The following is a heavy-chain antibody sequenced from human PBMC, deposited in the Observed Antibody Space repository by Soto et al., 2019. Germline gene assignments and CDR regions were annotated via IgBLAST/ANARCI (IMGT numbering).Heavy chain of an antibody. J-gene: IGHJ4*02. CDR1: GGSFSGYY. D-gene: IGHD6-13*01. Sequence: QVQLQQWGAGLLKPSETLSLTCAVYGGSFSGYYWSWIRQPPGKGLEWIGEINHSGSTNYNPSLKSRVTISVDTSKNQSSLKLSSVTAADTAVYYCARGGYGRKDYWGQGTLVTVSS. CDR2: INHSGST. V-gene: IGHV4-34*01. CDR3: ARGGYGRKDY.